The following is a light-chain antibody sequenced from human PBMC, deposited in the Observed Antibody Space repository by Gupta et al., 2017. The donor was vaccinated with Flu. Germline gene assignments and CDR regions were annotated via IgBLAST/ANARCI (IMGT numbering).Light chain of an antibody. CDR3: SSYTSTTTFYV. CDR2: DVS. CDR1: SSDVGNSDY. Sequence: QSALPPPASVSGSPGHSIPISCTGTSSDVGNSDYVSWYQQDPGKAPKLLIYDVSTRPSGVSGRFSGSKSGNTASLTISGLQAEDETDYYCSSYTSTTTFYVFGTGTKVTVL. V-gene: IGLV2-14*01. J-gene: IGLJ1*01.